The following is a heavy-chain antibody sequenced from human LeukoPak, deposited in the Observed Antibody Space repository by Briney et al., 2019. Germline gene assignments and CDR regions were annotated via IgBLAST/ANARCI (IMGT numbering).Heavy chain of an antibody. CDR3: ARGRGSGYSSSSAVDY. V-gene: IGHV4-34*01. J-gene: IGHJ4*02. Sequence: SETLSLTCAVYGGSFSGYYWCWIRQPPGKGLEWIGEINHSGSTNYNPSLKSRVTISVDTSKNQFSLKLSSVTAADTAVYYCARGRGSGYSSSSAVDYWGQGTLVTVSS. D-gene: IGHD6-6*01. CDR2: INHSGST. CDR1: GGSFSGYY.